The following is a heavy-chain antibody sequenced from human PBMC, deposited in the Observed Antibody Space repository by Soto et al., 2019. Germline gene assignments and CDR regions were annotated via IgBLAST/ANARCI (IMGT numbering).Heavy chain of an antibody. V-gene: IGHV1-69*10. CDR3: ARERSRYDRSGYYRPDY. J-gene: IGHJ4*02. Sequence: ASVKVSCKASGGTFSSYAISWVRQAPGQGLEWLGGIIPILGTPSYAQRFQGRVTITADKSTSTAYMELSSLRSEDTAVYYCARERSRYDRSGYYRPDYWGQGTLVTVSS. D-gene: IGHD3-22*01. CDR1: GGTFSSYA. CDR2: IIPILGTP.